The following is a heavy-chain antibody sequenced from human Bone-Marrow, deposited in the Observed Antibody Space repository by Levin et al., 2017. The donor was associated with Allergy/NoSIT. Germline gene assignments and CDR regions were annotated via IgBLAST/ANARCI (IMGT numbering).Heavy chain of an antibody. CDR2: ITGTGASI. D-gene: IGHD3-10*01. J-gene: IGHJ6*02. Sequence: HPGGSLRLSCAASGFSFSSYAMSWVRQAPGKGLEYVSTITGTGASIYYADSVKGRFTVSRDNSGQTLYLEMNSLRADDTAVYFCAKEDGYDSVYHYYYGMDVWGQGTTVTVSS. CDR1: GFSFSSYA. V-gene: IGHV3-23*01. CDR3: AKEDGYDSVYHYYYGMDV.